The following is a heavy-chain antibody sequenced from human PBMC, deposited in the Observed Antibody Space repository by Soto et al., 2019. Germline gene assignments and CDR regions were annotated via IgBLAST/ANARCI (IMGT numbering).Heavy chain of an antibody. CDR2: ISGSGGST. J-gene: IGHJ4*02. CDR3: AKVRAQVDY. CDR1: GFTFSSYA. V-gene: IGHV3-23*01. Sequence: PGGSLRLSCAASGFTFSSYAMSWVRQAPGKGLEWVSAISGSGGSTYYADSVKGRFTISRDNSRNTLDLQMNSLRVEDTAVYYCAKVRAQVDYWGQGTLVTVSS.